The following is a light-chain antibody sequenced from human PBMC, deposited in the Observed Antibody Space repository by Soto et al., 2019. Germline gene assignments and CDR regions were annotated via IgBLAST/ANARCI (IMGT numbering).Light chain of an antibody. V-gene: IGLV2-8*01. CDR3: SSYAGSI. Sequence: QSALTQPPSASGSPGQSVTISCTGTSRDVGGYNYVSWYQQHPGKAPKLMIYEVSKRPSGVPDRFSGSKSGNTASLTVSGLQAEDEADYYCSSYAGSIFGGGTKVTVL. J-gene: IGLJ2*01. CDR1: SRDVGGYNY. CDR2: EVS.